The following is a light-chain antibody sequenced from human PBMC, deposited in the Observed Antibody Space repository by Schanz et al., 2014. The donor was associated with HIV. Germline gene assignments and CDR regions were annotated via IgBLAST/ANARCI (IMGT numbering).Light chain of an antibody. J-gene: IGLJ1*01. V-gene: IGLV2-8*01. CDR2: EVS. Sequence: QSALTQPPSASGSPGQSVTISCTGTSSDVGGYNYVSWYQQHPGKAPKLMIYEVSERPSGVPDRFSGSKSGNTASLTVSGLQADDEADYYCSSLSTSGAPVFGTGTKLTVL. CDR1: SSDVGGYNY. CDR3: SSLSTSGAPV.